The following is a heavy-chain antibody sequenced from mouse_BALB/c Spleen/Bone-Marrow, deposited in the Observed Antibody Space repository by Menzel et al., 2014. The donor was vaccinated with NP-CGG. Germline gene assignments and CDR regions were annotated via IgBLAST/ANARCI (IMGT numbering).Heavy chain of an antibody. CDR3: ARSLRSYAMDY. J-gene: IGHJ4*01. Sequence: QVQLQQPGAELVKPGASVKMSCKAFGYTFTTYPIEWMKQNHGKSLEWIGNFHPYNDDTKYNEKSKGKAKLTAEKSSSTVYLELSRLTSDDSAVYYCARSLRSYAMDYWGQGTSVTVSS. CDR1: GYTFTTYP. D-gene: IGHD6-2*01. V-gene: IGHV1-47*01. CDR2: FHPYNDDT.